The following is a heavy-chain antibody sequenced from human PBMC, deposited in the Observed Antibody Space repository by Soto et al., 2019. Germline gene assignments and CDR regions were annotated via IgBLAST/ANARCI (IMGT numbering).Heavy chain of an antibody. D-gene: IGHD5-12*01. CDR2: IIPLFGTP. Sequence: QVHLVQSGAEVKKPGSSVKVSCKTSGGTFSDLAFSWVRQAPRQGLEWVGGIIPLFGTPNYAREFQGRVSISADESYNTVYMELRNLRSEDTAVYYCASERVAEMATGGYFDNWGQGTLVTVSS. CDR1: GGTFSDLA. V-gene: IGHV1-69*01. CDR3: ASERVAEMATGGYFDN. J-gene: IGHJ4*02.